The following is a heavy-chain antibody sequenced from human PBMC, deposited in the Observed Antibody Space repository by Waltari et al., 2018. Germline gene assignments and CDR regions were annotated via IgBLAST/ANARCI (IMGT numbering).Heavy chain of an antibody. V-gene: IGHV4-59*11. J-gene: IGHJ6*03. Sequence: QVQLQESGPGLVKPSETLSLTCTVSGGSISSHYWSWIRQPPGKGLEWIGYIYYSGSTNYNPSLKSRVTISVDTSKNQFSLKLSSVTAADTAVYYCAISTIFDYHYYMDVWGKGTTVTVSS. CDR3: AISTIFDYHYYMDV. CDR2: IYYSGST. CDR1: GGSISSHY. D-gene: IGHD3-3*01.